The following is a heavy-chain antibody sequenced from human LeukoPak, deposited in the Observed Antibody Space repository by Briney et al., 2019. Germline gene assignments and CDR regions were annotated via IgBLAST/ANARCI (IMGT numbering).Heavy chain of an antibody. D-gene: IGHD6-13*01. V-gene: IGHV3-66*01. J-gene: IGHJ5*02. CDR3: AKEGSSWNLYNWFDP. CDR1: EFSVGSNY. Sequence: GGSLRLSCAASEFSVGSNYMTWVRQAPGKGLEWVSLIYSGGSTYYADSVKGRFTISRDNSKNTLYLQMNSLRAEDTAVYYCAKEGSSWNLYNWFDPWGQGTLVTVSS. CDR2: IYSGGST.